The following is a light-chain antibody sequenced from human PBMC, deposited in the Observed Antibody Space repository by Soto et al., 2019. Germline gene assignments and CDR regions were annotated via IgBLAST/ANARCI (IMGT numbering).Light chain of an antibody. J-gene: IGLJ2*01. CDR3: QSYDSSLTV. CDR2: GNS. CDR1: SSNIGAGYD. V-gene: IGLV1-40*01. Sequence: QSVLTQPPSVSGAPGQRVTISCTGSSSNIGAGYDVHWYQQLPGTAPKLLIYGNSNRPSGVPDRFFGSKSGTSASLAITGLQAEDEADYYYQSYDSSLTVFGGGTKLTVL.